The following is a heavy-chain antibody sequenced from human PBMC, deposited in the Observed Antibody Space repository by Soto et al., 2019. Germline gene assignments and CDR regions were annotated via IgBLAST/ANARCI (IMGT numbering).Heavy chain of an antibody. V-gene: IGHV4-39*02. D-gene: IGHD5-18*01. CDR2: IYHSGTT. CDR1: GGSISSSSYY. Sequence: SETLSLTCTVSGGSISSSSYYWGWLRQPPGKGLEWIGSIYHSGTTYYNSSLKSRVTISVDTSASTAYMELSSLRSEDTAVYYCARDPGYSYGNTWGQGTLVTVSS. CDR3: ARDPGYSYGNT. J-gene: IGHJ5*02.